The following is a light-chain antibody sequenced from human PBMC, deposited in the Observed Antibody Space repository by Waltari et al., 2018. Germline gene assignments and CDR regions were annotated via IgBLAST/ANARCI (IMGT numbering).Light chain of an antibody. V-gene: IGLV2-8*01. CDR3: SSYGGSNNLV. J-gene: IGLJ3*02. Sequence: QSALTQPPSASGSPGQSVTIPCPGTSSDVGGYNFASWYQHHPGKAPKVMIYEVNTRPSGVPDRFSGSKSGNTASLTVSGVQAEDEADYYCSSYGGSNNLVFGGGTKLTVL. CDR2: EVN. CDR1: SSDVGGYNF.